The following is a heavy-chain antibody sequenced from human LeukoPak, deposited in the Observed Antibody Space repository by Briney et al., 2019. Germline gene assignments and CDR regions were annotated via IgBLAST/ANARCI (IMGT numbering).Heavy chain of an antibody. CDR1: GGSISSYY. V-gene: IGHV4-59*01. D-gene: IGHD1-26*01. CDR2: IYYSGST. CDR3: ARGGSNFPLVY. J-gene: IGHJ4*02. Sequence: PSETLSLTCTVSGGSISSYYWSWIRQPPGKGLEWIGYIYYSGSTNYNPSLKSRVTISVDTSKNQFSLKLSSVTAADTAVYYCARGGSNFPLVYWGQGTLVTVSS.